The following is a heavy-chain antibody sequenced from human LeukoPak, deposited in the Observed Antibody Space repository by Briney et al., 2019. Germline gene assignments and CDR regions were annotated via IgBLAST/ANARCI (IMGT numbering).Heavy chain of an antibody. J-gene: IGHJ5*01. V-gene: IGHV3-74*03. D-gene: IGHD1-7*01. CDR2: INTDGSST. Sequence: GGSLRLSCAASGFTFGSYWMHWVRQAPGKGLVWVSHINTDGSSTKSADSVKGRFTISRDNAKNTLYLLMNSLRAEDTAVYYCARGFNYAYDSWGQGTLVTVSS. CDR1: GFTFGSYW. CDR3: ARGFNYAYDS.